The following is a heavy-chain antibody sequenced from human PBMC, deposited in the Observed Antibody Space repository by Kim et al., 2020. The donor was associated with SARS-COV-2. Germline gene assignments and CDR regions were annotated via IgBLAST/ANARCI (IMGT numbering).Heavy chain of an antibody. V-gene: IGHV3-30*18. CDR1: GFTFSSYG. D-gene: IGHD3-22*01. Sequence: GGSLRLSCAASGFTFSSYGMHWVRQAPGKGLEWVAVISYDGSNKYYADSVKGRFTISRDNSKNTLYLQMNSLRAEDTAVYYCAKDRFYYDSSGYYWYYSYYGMDLWGQGTTVTVSS. J-gene: IGHJ6*02. CDR3: AKDRFYYDSSGYYWYYSYYGMDL. CDR2: ISYDGSNK.